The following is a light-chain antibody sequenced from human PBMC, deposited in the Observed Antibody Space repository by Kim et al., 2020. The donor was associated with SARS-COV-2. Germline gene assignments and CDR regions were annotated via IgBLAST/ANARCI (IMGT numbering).Light chain of an antibody. V-gene: IGLV3-1*01. CDR2: QDS. J-gene: IGLJ2*01. CDR3: QAWDSSTVV. CDR1: KLGDKY. Sequence: SYELTQPPSVSVYPGQTDSITCSGDKLGDKYACWYQQKPGQSPVLVIYQDSKRPSGIPERFSGSNSGNTATLTISGTQAMDEADYYCQAWDSSTVVFGGGTQLTVL.